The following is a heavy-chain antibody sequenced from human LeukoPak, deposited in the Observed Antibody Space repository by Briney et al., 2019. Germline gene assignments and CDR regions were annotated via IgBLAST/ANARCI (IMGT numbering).Heavy chain of an antibody. CDR1: GFSFSGST. D-gene: IGHD2-15*01. V-gene: IGHV3-73*01. CDR3: TRDRGTYNWFDP. J-gene: IGHJ5*02. CDR2: IDKKDNLYAT. Sequence: GGSLRPSCAASGFSFSGSTVHWVRQSSGKGLEWVGHIDKKDNLYATAYAESVKGRFTISRDDSKDTAFLHMDSLKTEDTALYYCTRDRGTYNWFDPWGQGTLVTVSS.